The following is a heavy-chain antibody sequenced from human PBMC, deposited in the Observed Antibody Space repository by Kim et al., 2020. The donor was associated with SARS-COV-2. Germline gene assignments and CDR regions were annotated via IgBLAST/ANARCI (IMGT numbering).Heavy chain of an antibody. CDR2: IDSSGNT. J-gene: IGHJ5*01. CDR3: ARLAAGPMHWFDP. V-gene: IGHV4-39*07. CDR1: GDSISSHYYY. Sequence: SETLSLICTVSGDSISSHYYYWAWIRQPPGKGLEWIGHIDSSGNTYYTSALRSRATMSVDTSKNKFSLQVTSVTAADTAEYYCARLAAGPMHWFDPWGQGTLVTVSS.